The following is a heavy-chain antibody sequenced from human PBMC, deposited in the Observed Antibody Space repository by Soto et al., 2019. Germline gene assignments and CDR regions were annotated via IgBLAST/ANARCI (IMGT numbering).Heavy chain of an antibody. CDR2: ISWNSGSI. CDR1: GFTFDDYA. D-gene: IGHD4-17*01. CDR3: AKDTSATVPTPADY. Sequence: EVQLVESGGGLVQPGRSLRLSCAASGFTFDDYAMHWVRQAPGKGLEWVSGISWNSGSIGYADSVKGRFTISRDNAKNSLYLQMNSLRAEDTALYYCAKDTSATVPTPADYWGQGTLVTVSS. V-gene: IGHV3-9*01. J-gene: IGHJ4*02.